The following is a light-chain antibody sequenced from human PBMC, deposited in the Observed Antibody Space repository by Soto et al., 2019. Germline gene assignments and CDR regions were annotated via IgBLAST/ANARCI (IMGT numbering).Light chain of an antibody. CDR1: QNINSN. CDR2: GAS. CDR3: QQYHLWPLT. Sequence: EIVMTQSPATLSVSPGEGGTLSCRASQNINSNLAWYKQKPGQVPSLLIYGASTRATGIPARVGGSGSGTEFTLSISSLQSEDFAVYYCQQYHLWPLTLGQGTRLEIK. V-gene: IGKV3-15*01. J-gene: IGKJ5*01.